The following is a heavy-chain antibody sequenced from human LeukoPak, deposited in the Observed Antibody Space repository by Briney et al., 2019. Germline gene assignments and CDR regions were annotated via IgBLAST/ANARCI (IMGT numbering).Heavy chain of an antibody. D-gene: IGHD6-13*01. Sequence: SGPTLVNPTQTLTLTCTFSGFSLSTSGMRVSWIRQPPGKALEWLARIDWDDDKFYSTSLKTRLTVSKDTSKNQVVLTMTNMDLVDTATYYCARIPGGSSSWYFDYWGQGTLVTVSS. J-gene: IGHJ4*02. CDR2: IDWDDDK. CDR3: ARIPGGSSSWYFDY. CDR1: GFSLSTSGMR. V-gene: IGHV2-70*04.